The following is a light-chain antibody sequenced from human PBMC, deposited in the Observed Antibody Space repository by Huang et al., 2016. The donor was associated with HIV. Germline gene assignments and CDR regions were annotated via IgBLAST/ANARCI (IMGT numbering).Light chain of an antibody. CDR1: RSIDNY. V-gene: IGKV1-39*01. CDR2: GAY. J-gene: IGKJ2*01. Sequence: DIQMTQSPSSLSASVGDRVTITCRASRSIDNYVNWYQQKSGQAPKLLIYGAYSLAGGFPSRFRGSGSATDFTLTISSLQPEDFASYFCQQSYKTPLTFGLGTKLEIK. CDR3: QQSYKTPLT.